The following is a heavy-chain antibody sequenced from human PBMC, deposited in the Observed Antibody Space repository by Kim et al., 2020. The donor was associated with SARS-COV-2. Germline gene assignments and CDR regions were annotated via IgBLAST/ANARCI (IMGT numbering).Heavy chain of an antibody. Sequence: GGSLRLSCSASGFTFSSYAMHWVRQAPGKGLEYVSAISSNGGSTYYADSVKGRFTISRDNSKNTLYLQMSSLRAEDTAVYYCVKDNPEFGGFGARTDAFDIWGQGTMVTVSS. CDR2: ISSNGGST. J-gene: IGHJ3*02. D-gene: IGHD3-10*01. CDR3: VKDNPEFGGFGARTDAFDI. V-gene: IGHV3-64D*09. CDR1: GFTFSSYA.